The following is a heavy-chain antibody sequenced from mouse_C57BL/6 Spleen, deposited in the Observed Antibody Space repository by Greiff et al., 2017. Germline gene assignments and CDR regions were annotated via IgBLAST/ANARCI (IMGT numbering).Heavy chain of an antibody. J-gene: IGHJ3*01. D-gene: IGHD1-1*01. CDR2: ISYDGSN. Sequence: VQLKESGPGLVKPSQSLSLTCSVTGYSITSGYYWNWIRQFPGNKLEWMGYISYDGSNNYNPSLKNRISITRDTSKNQFFLKLNSVTTEDTATYYGARGGVYYYGSSLFAYWGQGTLVTVSA. CDR1: GYSITSGYY. V-gene: IGHV3-6*01. CDR3: ARGGVYYYGSSLFAY.